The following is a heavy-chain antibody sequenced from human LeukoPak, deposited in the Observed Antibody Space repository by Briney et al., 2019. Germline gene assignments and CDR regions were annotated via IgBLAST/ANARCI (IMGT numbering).Heavy chain of an antibody. Sequence: PGESLQISCQGSGYIFSSYWIGWVRQVPGKGLEWMGIIFPADSDTRYSPSFQGQVTISADKSISTAYLQWSSLKASDTAMYYCARGVPKDYWGQGTLVTVSS. D-gene: IGHD2-2*01. V-gene: IGHV5-51*01. J-gene: IGHJ4*02. CDR1: GYIFSSYW. CDR3: ARGVPKDY. CDR2: IFPADSDT.